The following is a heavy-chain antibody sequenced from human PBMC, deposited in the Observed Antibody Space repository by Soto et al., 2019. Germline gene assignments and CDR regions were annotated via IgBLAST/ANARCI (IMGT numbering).Heavy chain of an antibody. J-gene: IGHJ4*02. V-gene: IGHV1-18*01. CDR2: ISGYNGNT. CDR3: ARGYYESSGYYYDDFDH. Sequence: QVQLLQSGPEAKEPGASVTVSCKVSGYTFTHYGISWVRQAPGQGLEWMGWISGYNGNTNYAQKIQGRIAMTADTSTRTAYTELRGLRPDDTAVYYCARGYYESSGYYYDDFDHWGQGTLVTVSS. CDR1: GYTFTHYG. D-gene: IGHD3-22*01.